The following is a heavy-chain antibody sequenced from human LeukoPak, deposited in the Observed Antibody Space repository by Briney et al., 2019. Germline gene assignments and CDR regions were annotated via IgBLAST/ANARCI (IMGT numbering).Heavy chain of an antibody. V-gene: IGHV3-33*01. Sequence: GGSLRLSCAASGFTFSSYGMHWVSQAPGKGLEWVAVIWYDGSNKYYSDSVKGRFTISRDNSTNTLYLQMNSLRAEDTAVYYCASEFTTVTTQFWFDPWGQGTLVTVSS. CDR3: ASEFTTVTTQFWFDP. J-gene: IGHJ5*02. CDR1: GFTFSSYG. CDR2: IWYDGSNK. D-gene: IGHD4-17*01.